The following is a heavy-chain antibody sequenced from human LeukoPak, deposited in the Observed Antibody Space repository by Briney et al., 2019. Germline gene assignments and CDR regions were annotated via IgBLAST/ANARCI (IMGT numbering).Heavy chain of an antibody. J-gene: IGHJ4*02. CDR2: ISGSGGST. CDR3: AKGPYSSGWYYFDY. CDR1: GFTFSSYA. V-gene: IGHV3-23*01. D-gene: IGHD6-19*01. Sequence: GGSLRLSCGAAGFTFSSYAMSWVRQAPGKGLEWVSAISGSGGSTYYADSVKGRFTISRDNSKNTLYLQMNSLRAEDTAVYYCAKGPYSSGWYYFDYWGQGTLVTVSS.